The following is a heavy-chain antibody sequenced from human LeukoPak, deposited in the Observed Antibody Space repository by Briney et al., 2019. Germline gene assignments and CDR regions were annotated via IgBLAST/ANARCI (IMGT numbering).Heavy chain of an antibody. Sequence: KPGGSLRLSCAASGFTFSDYYMSWIRQAPGKGLEWVSYISSSGSTIYYADSVKDRFTISRDNAKNSLYLQMNSLRAEDTAVYYCASVRGYSYPALDYWGQGTLVTVSS. D-gene: IGHD5-18*01. CDR2: ISSSGSTI. CDR1: GFTFSDYY. J-gene: IGHJ4*02. V-gene: IGHV3-11*04. CDR3: ASVRGYSYPALDY.